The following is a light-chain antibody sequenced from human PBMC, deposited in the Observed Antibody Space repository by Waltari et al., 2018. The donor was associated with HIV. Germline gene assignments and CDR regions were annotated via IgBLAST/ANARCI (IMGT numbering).Light chain of an antibody. V-gene: IGLV2-14*03. J-gene: IGLJ3*02. CDR3: SSYTRSSTLWV. Sequence: QSALSQSASVSGSPGQTITIPCTGTRSDDGGYNYVSWYQQHPGKAPKLMIYDVSNPPAGVSNRFSDSKSGNTAARTISGLQAEDEADYYCSSYTRSSTLWVFGGGTKLTVL. CDR2: DVS. CDR1: RSDDGGYNY.